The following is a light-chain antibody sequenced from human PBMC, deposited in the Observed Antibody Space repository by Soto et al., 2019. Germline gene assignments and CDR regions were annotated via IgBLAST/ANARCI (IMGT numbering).Light chain of an antibody. V-gene: IGKV1-16*01. J-gene: IGKJ5*01. CDR1: QTISTY. Sequence: DIQMTQSPSSLSASVGDRVTITCRASQTISTYLNWYQQKPGKAPRLLIYDASSLLSGVPSRFSASGSGADFTLTITSLQPEDFATYYCHQYNTYPPTFGQGTRLEIK. CDR3: HQYNTYPPT. CDR2: DAS.